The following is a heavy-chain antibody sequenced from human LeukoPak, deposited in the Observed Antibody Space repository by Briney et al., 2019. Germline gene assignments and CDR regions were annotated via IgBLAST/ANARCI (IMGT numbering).Heavy chain of an antibody. V-gene: IGHV4-39*01. Sequence: SEPLSLTCTVSGGSLSNDNQYCGWTRQPPGKGLEWIGSIYYSGITYHNPSLKSRVTISVDTSKNQFSLNVTSVTAADTAVYCWARQGWPPYGGKPLWGQGTLVTVSS. D-gene: IGHD4-23*01. CDR3: ARQGWPPYGGKPL. J-gene: IGHJ4*02. CDR1: GGSLSNDNQY. CDR2: IYYSGIT.